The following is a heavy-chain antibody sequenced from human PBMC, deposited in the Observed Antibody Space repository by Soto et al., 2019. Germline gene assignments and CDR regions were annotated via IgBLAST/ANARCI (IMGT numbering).Heavy chain of an antibody. CDR1: GFTVSSNY. CDR2: IYSGGDT. D-gene: IGHD3-10*01. J-gene: IGHJ6*02. Sequence: EEQLVESGGGLIQPGGSLRLSCAASGFTVSSNYMSWVRQAPGKGLEWVSIIYSGGDTYYAGSVKGRFTISRDNPKNTLYLQMNSLRAEDTAVYYCARAPSKEFGMDVWGQGTTVTV. V-gene: IGHV3-53*01. CDR3: ARAPSKEFGMDV.